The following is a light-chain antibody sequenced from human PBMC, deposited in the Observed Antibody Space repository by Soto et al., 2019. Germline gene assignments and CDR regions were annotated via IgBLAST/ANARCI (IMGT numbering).Light chain of an antibody. CDR3: QQYESHSPWT. CDR1: QSVSSSY. J-gene: IGKJ1*01. CDR2: RAS. V-gene: IGKV3-20*01. Sequence: EIVWTQSPGTLSLSPGERATLSCRASQSVSSSYLAWYQQRPGQAPRLIIYRASTRATGIPARFSGSGSGTEFTLTISNLQPDDFATYYCQQYESHSPWTFGQGTKVDIK.